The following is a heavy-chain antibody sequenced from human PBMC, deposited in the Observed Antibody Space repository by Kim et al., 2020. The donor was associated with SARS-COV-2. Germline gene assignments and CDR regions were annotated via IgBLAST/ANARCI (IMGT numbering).Heavy chain of an antibody. D-gene: IGHD3-10*01. CDR1: GFTFSSYE. J-gene: IGHJ4*02. V-gene: IGHV3-48*03. CDR3: ASSGVRSLGNDY. CDR2: ISSSGSTI. Sequence: GGSLRLSCAASGFTFSSYEMNWVRQAPGKGLEWVSYISSSGSTIYYADSVKGRFTISRDNAKNSLYLQMNSLRAEDTAVYYCASSGVRSLGNDYWGQGTLVTVSS.